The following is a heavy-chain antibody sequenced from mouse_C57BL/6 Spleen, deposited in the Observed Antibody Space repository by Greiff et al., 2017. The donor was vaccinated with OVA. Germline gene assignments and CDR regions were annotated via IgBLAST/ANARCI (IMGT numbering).Heavy chain of an antibody. CDR3: ARSRTGTDY. CDR1: GYTFTSYW. V-gene: IGHV1-55*01. CDR2: IYPGRGST. J-gene: IGHJ2*01. D-gene: IGHD4-1*01. Sequence: VQLQQPGAELVKPGASVKMSCKASGYTFTSYWITWVKQRPGQGLAWIGDIYPGRGSTNYNEQFKSKATLTVDTSSSTAYMQLSSLTSEDSAVYYCARSRTGTDYWGQGTTLTVSS.